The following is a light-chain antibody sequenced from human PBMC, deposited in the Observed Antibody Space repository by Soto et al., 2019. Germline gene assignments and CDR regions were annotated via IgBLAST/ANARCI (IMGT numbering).Light chain of an antibody. V-gene: IGLV2-23*02. CDR2: EVS. J-gene: IGLJ1*01. Sequence: QSVLTQPASVSGSPGQSITIPCTGTSSVVGSYNLVSWYQQHPGKAPKLMIYEVSKRPSGVSNRFSGSKSGNTASLTISGLQAEDEADYYCCSYAGSSTDVFGTGTKVTVL. CDR1: SSVVGSYNL. CDR3: CSYAGSSTDV.